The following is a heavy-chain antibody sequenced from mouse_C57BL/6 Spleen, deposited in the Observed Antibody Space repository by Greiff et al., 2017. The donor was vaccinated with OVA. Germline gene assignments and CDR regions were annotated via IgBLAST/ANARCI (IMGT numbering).Heavy chain of an antibody. CDR3: ARRGDCGSSYWYFDV. J-gene: IGHJ1*03. CDR1: GYTFTSYW. V-gene: IGHV1-64*01. Sequence: QVQLQQPGAELVKPGASVKLSCKASGYTFTSYWMPWVKQRPGQGLEWIGMIHPNSGSTNYNEKFKSKATLTVDKSSSTAYMQLSSLTSEDSAVYYGARRGDCGSSYWYFDVWGTGTTVTVSS. D-gene: IGHD1-1*01. CDR2: IHPNSGST.